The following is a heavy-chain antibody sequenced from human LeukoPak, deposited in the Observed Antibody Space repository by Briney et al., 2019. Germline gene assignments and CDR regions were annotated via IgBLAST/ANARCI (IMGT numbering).Heavy chain of an antibody. V-gene: IGHV4-59*08. CDR1: GGATSPYE. D-gene: IGHD4-17*01. CDR3: ARHNFGTVIKRATVSNV. CDR2: IYYSGNT. J-gene: IGHJ3*01. Sequence: KPSETPSPSRTVSGGATSPYERSWIRQPPGKGLEWIGYIYYSGNTKYNPSLKSRVTMSVDTSKNQLSLMRTSVTAADTAVYYCARHNFGTVIKRATVSNVWGQETMVILSS.